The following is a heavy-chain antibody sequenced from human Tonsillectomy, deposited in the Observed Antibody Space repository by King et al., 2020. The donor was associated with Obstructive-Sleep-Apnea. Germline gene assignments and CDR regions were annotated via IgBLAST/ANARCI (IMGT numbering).Heavy chain of an antibody. CDR2: FDPVDGET. V-gene: IGHV1-24*01. J-gene: IGHJ4*02. D-gene: IGHD3-22*01. CDR3: ATSKPMIVAVMVY. CDR1: GNTLTDLS. Sequence: VQLVQSGAEVKKPGASVKVSCKVAGNTLTDLSMYWVRQAPGKGLEWMGGFDPVDGETIYPQQFHGRVTMTEDTSTDTAYMELSSLTSEDTAVYYCATSKPMIVAVMVYWGQGTLVTVSS.